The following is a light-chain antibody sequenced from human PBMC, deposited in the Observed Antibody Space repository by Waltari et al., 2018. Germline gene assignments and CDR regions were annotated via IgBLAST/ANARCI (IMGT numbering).Light chain of an antibody. J-gene: IGKJ3*01. V-gene: IGKV3D-20*02. Sequence: EIVLTQSPGTLSLSPGERATLSCRASQSVSSTYLAWYQQKPGQAPRLLIYGTSSRATGIPARFSGRGSGTDFTLTISSLEPEDFAVYYCQHRDHWPPDATFGPGTKVDV. CDR3: QHRDHWPPDAT. CDR2: GTS. CDR1: QSVSSTY.